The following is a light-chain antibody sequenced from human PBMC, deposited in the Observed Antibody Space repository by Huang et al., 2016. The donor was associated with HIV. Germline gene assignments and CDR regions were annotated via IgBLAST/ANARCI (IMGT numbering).Light chain of an antibody. Sequence: IVMTQSHATLSVSHGERATLSCRASPSVNSNLAWYQQKPGQAPRLLIYGASTRATGIPARFSGSGSGTEFTLTISSLQSEDFAVYYCQQYNNWPRTFGQGTKLEIK. CDR1: PSVNSN. V-gene: IGKV3-15*01. CDR3: QQYNNWPRT. CDR2: GAS. J-gene: IGKJ2*01.